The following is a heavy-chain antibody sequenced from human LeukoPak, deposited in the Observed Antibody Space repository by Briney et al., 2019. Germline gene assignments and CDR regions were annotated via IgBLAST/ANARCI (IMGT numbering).Heavy chain of an antibody. D-gene: IGHD3-3*01. CDR2: IKQDGSKK. Sequence: PGGSLRLSCAASGFTFSSYWMSWVRQAPGKGLEWVANIKQDGSKKNYVDSVKGRFTISRDNSKNTLYLQMNSLRAEDTAVYYCARVAYDFTPYGMDVWGQGTTVTVSS. J-gene: IGHJ6*02. V-gene: IGHV3-7*01. CDR1: GFTFSSYW. CDR3: ARVAYDFTPYGMDV.